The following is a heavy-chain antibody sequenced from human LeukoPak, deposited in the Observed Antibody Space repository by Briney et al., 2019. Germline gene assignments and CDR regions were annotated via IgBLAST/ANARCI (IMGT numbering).Heavy chain of an antibody. Sequence: GESLKISCKGSGYSFTSYWISWVRQMPGKGLEWMGRIDPSDSYTNYSPSFQGHVTISADKSISTAYLQWSSLKASDTAMYYCARARFCSSGTCYAENWGQGTLVTVSS. CDR3: ARARFCSSGTCYAEN. CDR2: IDPSDSYT. J-gene: IGHJ4*02. V-gene: IGHV5-10-1*01. CDR1: GYSFTSYW. D-gene: IGHD2-15*01.